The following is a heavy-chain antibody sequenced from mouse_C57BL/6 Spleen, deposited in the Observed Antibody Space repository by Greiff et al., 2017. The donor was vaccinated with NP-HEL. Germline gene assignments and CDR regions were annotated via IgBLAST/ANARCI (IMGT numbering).Heavy chain of an antibody. V-gene: IGHV1-52*01. CDR1: GYTFTSYW. CDR3: ARVGFDY. J-gene: IGHJ2*01. Sequence: QVQLQQPGAELMRPGSSVKLSCKASGYTFTSYWMHWVKQRPIQGLEWIGNIDPSDSETHYNQKFKDKATLTVDKSSSTAYMQLSSLTSEDSAVDYCARVGFDYWGQGTTLTVSS. CDR2: IDPSDSET.